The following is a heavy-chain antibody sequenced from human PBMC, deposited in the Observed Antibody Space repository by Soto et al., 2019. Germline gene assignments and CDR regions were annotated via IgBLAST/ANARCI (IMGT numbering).Heavy chain of an antibody. CDR1: GFTFSSCT. Sequence: EVHLVESGGGLVKPGGSLRLSCAVSGFTFSSCTMNWVRQAPGKGLEWVSSISPSTSHIYYADSVKGRFTISRDNGKNSRFLKMNSLTAEDTAVYYCSGCSGGACHQCYGMDVFGQATTFTVSS. CDR2: ISPSTSHI. D-gene: IGHD2-15*01. V-gene: IGHV3-21*01. J-gene: IGHJ6*02. CDR3: SGCSGGACHQCYGMDV.